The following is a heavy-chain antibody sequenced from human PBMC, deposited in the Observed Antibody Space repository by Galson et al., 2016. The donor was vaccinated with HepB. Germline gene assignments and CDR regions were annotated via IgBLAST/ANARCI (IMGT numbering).Heavy chain of an antibody. CDR3: AKTVRMTTVTGCDY. J-gene: IGHJ4*02. V-gene: IGHV3-30*18. CDR2: ISYDGSNK. Sequence: SLRLSCAASGFTFSSYGMHWVRQAPGKGLEWVAVISYDGSNKYYADSVKGRFTISRDNSKNTLYLQMNSLRAEDTAVYYCAKTVRMTTVTGCDYWGQGTLVTVAS. D-gene: IGHD4-17*01. CDR1: GFTFSSYG.